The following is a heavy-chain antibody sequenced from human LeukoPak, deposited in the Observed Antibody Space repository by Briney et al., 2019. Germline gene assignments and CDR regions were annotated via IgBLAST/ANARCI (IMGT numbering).Heavy chain of an antibody. J-gene: IGHJ4*02. Sequence: PGGSLRLSCAASGFTFRNYVIHWVRQAPGKGLEWVAVTSSDLNVKLYADSVKGRFTIPRDNSRSTLYLQMNSLRPEDTAIYYCASQAESGPRLLIIDSWGQGTLVTVSS. V-gene: IGHV3-30-3*01. CDR2: TSSDLNVK. CDR1: GFTFRNYV. D-gene: IGHD3-3*01. CDR3: ASQAESGPRLLIIDS.